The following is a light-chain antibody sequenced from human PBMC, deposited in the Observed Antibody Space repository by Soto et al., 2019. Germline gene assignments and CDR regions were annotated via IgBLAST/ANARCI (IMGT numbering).Light chain of an antibody. Sequence: EIVLTQSPGTLSLSPGERVTFSCRASQSVSSSYLAWYQQKPGRAPRLLIYGASSRATGIPDRFSGSGSGTDFTLTISRLEPEDFAVYYCQQYGSSPPTFGQGTKVEIK. CDR3: QQYGSSPPT. CDR1: QSVSSSY. J-gene: IGKJ1*01. CDR2: GAS. V-gene: IGKV3-20*01.